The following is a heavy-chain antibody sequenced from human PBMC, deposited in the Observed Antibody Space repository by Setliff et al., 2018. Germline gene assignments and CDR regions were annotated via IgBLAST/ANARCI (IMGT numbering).Heavy chain of an antibody. J-gene: IGHJ4*02. CDR1: GDSINPYY. CDR2: IYYSGAT. Sequence: SETLSLTCSVSGDSINPYYWTWIRQPPGKGLEWIGFIYYSGATTYNPSLKSRVTMSVDRSRNQFSLTLRSVTAADMAVYYCARHPSSGSYYGGSIFYFDDWGPGILVTVSS. D-gene: IGHD1-26*01. CDR3: ARHPSSGSYYGGSIFYFDD. V-gene: IGHV4-59*08.